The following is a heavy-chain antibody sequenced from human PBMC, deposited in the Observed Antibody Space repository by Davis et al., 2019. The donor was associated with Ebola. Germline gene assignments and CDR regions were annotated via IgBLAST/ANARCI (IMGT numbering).Heavy chain of an antibody. V-gene: IGHV3-21*01. Sequence: PGGSLRLSCAASGFTFSSYSMNWVRQAPGKGLEWVSSISSSSSYIYYADSVKGRFTISRDNSKNTLYLQMNSLRAEDTAVYYCARDGGGDYDTGFDYWGQGTLVTVSS. CDR3: ARDGGGDYDTGFDY. J-gene: IGHJ4*02. CDR1: GFTFSSYS. CDR2: ISSSSSYI. D-gene: IGHD4-17*01.